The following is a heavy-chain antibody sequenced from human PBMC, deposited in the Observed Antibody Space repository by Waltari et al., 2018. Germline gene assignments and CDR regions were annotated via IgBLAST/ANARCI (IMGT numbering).Heavy chain of an antibody. D-gene: IGHD4-17*01. J-gene: IGHJ6*03. CDR2: INPNSGGT. CDR3: ARSRLRGGPPYYYYYMDV. Sequence: QVQLVQSGAEVKKPGASVKVSCKASGYTFTGYYMHWVRQAPGQGLEWMGWINPNSGGTNYAQKFQGRVTMTRDTSISTAYMELSRLRSDDTAVYYCARSRLRGGPPYYYYYMDVWGKGTTVTVSS. CDR1: GYTFTGYY. V-gene: IGHV1-2*02.